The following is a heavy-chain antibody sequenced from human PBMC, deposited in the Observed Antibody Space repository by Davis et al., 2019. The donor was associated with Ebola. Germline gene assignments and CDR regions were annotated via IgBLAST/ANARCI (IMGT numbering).Heavy chain of an antibody. CDR1: GYSFTTYA. J-gene: IGHJ4*02. CDR3: ARAAGGWYYYFDY. CDR2: INAGKGNT. D-gene: IGHD6-19*01. Sequence: ASVKVSCKASGYSFTTYAIHWVRQAPGQRLEWMGWINAGKGNTKYSQKFQGRVTITRDTSASTAYMELSSLRSEDTAVYYCARAAGGWYYYFDYWGQGTLLTVSS. V-gene: IGHV1-3*01.